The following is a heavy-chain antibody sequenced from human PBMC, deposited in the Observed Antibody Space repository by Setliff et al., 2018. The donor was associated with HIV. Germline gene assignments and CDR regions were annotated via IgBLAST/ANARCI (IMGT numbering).Heavy chain of an antibody. J-gene: IGHJ3*02. CDR1: GGSFSSTTYY. V-gene: IGHV4-39*01. D-gene: IGHD3-3*01. CDR3: ARHKTNYDFYAFDI. CDR2: VHSIGTT. Sequence: PSETLSLTCTVSGGSFSSTTYYWGWVRQPPGKGLEWIGSVHSIGTTYYNPSLKSRVAISVDSSRSQFSLKLRSVTAADTAVYYCARHKTNYDFYAFDIWGQGTMVTVSS.